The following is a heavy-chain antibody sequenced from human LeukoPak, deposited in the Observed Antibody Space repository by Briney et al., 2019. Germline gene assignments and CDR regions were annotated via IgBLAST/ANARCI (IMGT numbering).Heavy chain of an antibody. Sequence: SETLSLTCAVSAGSFSGYYWSWIRQPPGKGLEWIGDISHSGSPNYNPSLKSRVTISVDTSKNQFSLKLSSVTAADTAVYYCARPADYGSGRFDYWGQGTLVTVSS. J-gene: IGHJ4*02. CDR2: ISHSGSP. CDR3: ARPADYGSGRFDY. V-gene: IGHV4-34*01. D-gene: IGHD3-10*01. CDR1: AGSFSGYY.